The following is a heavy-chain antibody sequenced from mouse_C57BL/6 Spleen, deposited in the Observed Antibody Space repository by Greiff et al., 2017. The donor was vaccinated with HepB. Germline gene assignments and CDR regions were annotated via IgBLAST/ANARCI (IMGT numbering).Heavy chain of an antibody. J-gene: IGHJ4*01. Sequence: QVQLQQPGTELVKPGASVKLSCKASGYTFTSYWMHWVKQRPGPGLEWIGNIKPSNGGTNYNEKFKSKATLTVDKSSSTAYMQLSSLTSEDAAVYYCAQAGWGYAMDYWGQGTSVTVSS. V-gene: IGHV1-53*01. CDR1: GYTFTSYW. D-gene: IGHD2-3*01. CDR2: IKPSNGGT. CDR3: AQAGWGYAMDY.